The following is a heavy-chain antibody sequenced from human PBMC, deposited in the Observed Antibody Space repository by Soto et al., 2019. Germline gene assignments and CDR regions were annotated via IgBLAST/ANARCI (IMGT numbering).Heavy chain of an antibody. J-gene: IGHJ6*02. Sequence: SETLSLTCTVSGGSISSYYWSWIRQPPGKGLEWIGYIYYSGSTNYNPSLKSRVTISVDTSKNQFSLKLSSVTAADTAVYYCARAIDSSSWYPYYYYGMDVWGQGTTVTVSS. CDR2: IYYSGST. V-gene: IGHV4-59*01. CDR3: ARAIDSSSWYPYYYYGMDV. CDR1: GGSISSYY. D-gene: IGHD6-13*01.